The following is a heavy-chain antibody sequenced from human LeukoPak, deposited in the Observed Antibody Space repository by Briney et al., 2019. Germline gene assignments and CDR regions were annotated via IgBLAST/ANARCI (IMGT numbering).Heavy chain of an antibody. CDR3: AKGLRAVAAKGDAFDI. J-gene: IGHJ3*02. V-gene: IGHV3-30*18. D-gene: IGHD6-19*01. Sequence: GRSLRLSCAASGFTFSSYGMHWVRQAPGKGLEWVAVISYDGSNKYYADSVKGRFTISRDNSKNTLYLQMNSLRAEDTAVYYCAKGLRAVAAKGDAFDIWGQGTMVTVSS. CDR1: GFTFSSYG. CDR2: ISYDGSNK.